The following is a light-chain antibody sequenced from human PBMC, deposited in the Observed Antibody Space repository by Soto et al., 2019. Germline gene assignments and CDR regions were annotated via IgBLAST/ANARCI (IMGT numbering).Light chain of an antibody. V-gene: IGKV3-11*01. J-gene: IGKJ1*01. CDR2: DAS. Sequence: EMGMTQSPATLSVSPGERATLSCRASQSVNSNLAWYQQKPGQAPRLLIYDASSRATGIPARFSGSGSGTDFTLTISSLEPEDYAVYYCQQRSNWPPLTFGQGTKVDIK. CDR3: QQRSNWPPLT. CDR1: QSVNSN.